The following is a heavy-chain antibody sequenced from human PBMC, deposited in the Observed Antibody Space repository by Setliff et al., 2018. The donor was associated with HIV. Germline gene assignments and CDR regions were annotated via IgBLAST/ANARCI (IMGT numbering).Heavy chain of an antibody. Sequence: PGGSLRLSCIASGFTFTNYDMSWVRQAPGKGLEWVSVIYSGGSTYYADSVKGRITISRDNAKNSLYLQMNSLRAEDTAVYYCARVLEQVVSDYWGQGTLVTVSS. J-gene: IGHJ4*02. CDR2: IYSGGST. CDR1: GFTFTNYD. D-gene: IGHD6-6*01. V-gene: IGHV3-66*01. CDR3: ARVLEQVVSDY.